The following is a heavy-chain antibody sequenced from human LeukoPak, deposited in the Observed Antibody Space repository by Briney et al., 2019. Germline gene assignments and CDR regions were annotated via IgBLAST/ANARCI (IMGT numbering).Heavy chain of an antibody. D-gene: IGHD1-26*01. V-gene: IGHV1-2*02. J-gene: IGHJ1*01. CDR3: ARAGSVVHPPEYFHH. CDR1: GYTFTGYY. CDR2: IKPNSGDT. Sequence: GASVTVSCKASGYTFTGYYMHWVRQAPGQALEWMGWIKPNSGDTKYGQKFQGRVTVTRDTSISTAYMELSRLTSDDTAVYYCARAGSVVHPPEYFHHWGQGTLVTVST.